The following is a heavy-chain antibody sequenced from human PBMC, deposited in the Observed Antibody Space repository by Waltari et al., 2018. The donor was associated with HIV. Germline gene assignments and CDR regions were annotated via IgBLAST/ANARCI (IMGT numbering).Heavy chain of an antibody. CDR1: GYTFTAYY. J-gene: IGHJ4*02. CDR2: INLNSGDT. D-gene: IGHD3-22*01. CDR3: ARDSYYYDSSGFFPDF. V-gene: IGHV1-2*06. Sequence: QVQLVQSGAEVKKPGASVKVSCKASGYTFTAYYMHWVRQAPGQGLEWMGRINLNSGDTNYGQKFQGRVTMTRDTSISTADMELSRLRSDDTAVYYCARDSYYYDSSGFFPDFWGQGTLVTVSS.